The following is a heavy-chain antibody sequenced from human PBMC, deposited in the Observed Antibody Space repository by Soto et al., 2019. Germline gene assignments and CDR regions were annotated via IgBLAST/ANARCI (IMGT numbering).Heavy chain of an antibody. CDR1: GGSILSYI. CDR3: ARGIVVVVAAGAISFDY. CDR2: TYYSGST. V-gene: IGHV4-59*08. J-gene: IGHJ4*02. D-gene: IGHD2-15*01. Sequence: SETLSLTCTVSGGSILSYIGRWIRQPPGKGLEWIGYTYYSGSTNYNPSLKSRVTISVDTSKNQFSLKLSSVTAADTAVYYCARGIVVVVAAGAISFDYWGQGTLVTVS.